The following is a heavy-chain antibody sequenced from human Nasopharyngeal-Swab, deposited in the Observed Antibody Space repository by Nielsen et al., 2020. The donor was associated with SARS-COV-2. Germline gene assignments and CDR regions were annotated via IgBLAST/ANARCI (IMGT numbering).Heavy chain of an antibody. V-gene: IGHV4-34*01. Sequence: WIRQPPGKGLEWIGEINHSGSTNYNPSLKRRVTISVDTSKNQFSRKLSFVTAADTAVYYCARGGPLLRYFPRNWFDPWGQGTLVTVSS. CDR3: ARGGPLLRYFPRNWFDP. CDR2: INHSGST. J-gene: IGHJ5*02. D-gene: IGHD3-9*01.